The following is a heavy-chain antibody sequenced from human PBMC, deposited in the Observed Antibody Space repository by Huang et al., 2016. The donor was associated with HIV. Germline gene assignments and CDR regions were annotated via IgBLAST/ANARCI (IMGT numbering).Heavy chain of an antibody. J-gene: IGHJ4*02. CDR3: TRDSVYPNYYDGSGFYFDY. V-gene: IGHV3-49*05. CDR1: GFTFGNYG. CDR2: IRSKEYSETT. D-gene: IGHD3-22*01. Sequence: EVQFVESGGGLVKPGRSLRLSCTASGFTFGNYGMSWFRQAPGNGLEWVGFIRSKEYSETTEYAASVKGRFTISRDDSKSIAYLQMNSLKPEDTAVYYCTRDSVYPNYYDGSGFYFDYWGQGTLVTVSS.